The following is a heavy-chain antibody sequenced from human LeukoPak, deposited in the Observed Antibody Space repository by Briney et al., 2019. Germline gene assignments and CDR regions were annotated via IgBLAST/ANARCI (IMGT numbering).Heavy chain of an antibody. D-gene: IGHD2-15*01. CDR1: GYTFTGYY. CDR2: INPNSGGT. CDR3: ARGCSGGSCYSFLDP. J-gene: IGHJ5*02. Sequence: ASVKVSCKASGYTFTGYYMLWVRQAPGQGLEWMGRINPNSGGTNYAQKFQGRVTMTRDTSISTAYMELSRLRSDDTAVYYCARGCSGGSCYSFLDPWGQGTLVTVSS. V-gene: IGHV1-2*06.